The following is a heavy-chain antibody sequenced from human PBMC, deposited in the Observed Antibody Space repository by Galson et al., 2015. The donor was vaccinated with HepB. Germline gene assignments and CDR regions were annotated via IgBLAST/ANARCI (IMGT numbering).Heavy chain of an antibody. D-gene: IGHD4-11*01. V-gene: IGHV3-30*04. J-gene: IGHJ6*02. CDR1: GFVFNNYA. Sequence: SLRLSCAVSGFVFNNYAMHWVRQAPGKGLEWVAVISHHGINKYYAESVKGRFTVSRDNSKTTLYLEMDSLRSEDTAVYFCARDRLFRLQSTFQAVFYYYYAMDVWGQGAPVTVSS. CDR2: ISHHGINK. CDR3: ARDRLFRLQSTFQAVFYYYYAMDV.